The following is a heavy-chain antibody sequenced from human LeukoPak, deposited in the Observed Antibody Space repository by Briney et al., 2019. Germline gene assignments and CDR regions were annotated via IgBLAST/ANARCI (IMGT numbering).Heavy chain of an antibody. Sequence: GGSLRLSCAASGFSVRDYWMTWVRQAPGKGLEWVANIKQDGSEKTYVDSVKGRFTISRDNAKNSLYLQMNSLRVEDTATYYCVRDGGTDWYDPWGQGTLVTVFS. J-gene: IGHJ5*02. V-gene: IGHV3-7*01. D-gene: IGHD3-16*01. CDR3: VRDGGTDWYDP. CDR2: IKQDGSEK. CDR1: GFSVRDYW.